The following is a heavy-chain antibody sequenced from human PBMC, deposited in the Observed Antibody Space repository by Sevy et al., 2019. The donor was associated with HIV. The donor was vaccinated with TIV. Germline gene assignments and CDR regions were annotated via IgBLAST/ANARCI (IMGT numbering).Heavy chain of an antibody. CDR1: GGSISTYY. CDR2: IYYSGNT. CDR3: VRGGPNQQQLDYFDY. D-gene: IGHD1-1*01. Sequence: SETLSLTCTVSGGSISTYYWNWIRQPPGKGLEWIGYIYYSGNTNYNPSLTSRVSMSVDTSKNHFSLKLSSVTAADTAMYYCVRGGPNQQQLDYFDYWGQGTLVTVSS. J-gene: IGHJ4*02. V-gene: IGHV4-59*01.